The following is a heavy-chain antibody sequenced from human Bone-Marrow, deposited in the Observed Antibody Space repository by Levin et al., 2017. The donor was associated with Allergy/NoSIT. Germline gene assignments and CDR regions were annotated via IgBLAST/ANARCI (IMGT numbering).Heavy chain of an antibody. Sequence: GGSLRLSCAASGFTFSSYGMHWVRQAPGKGLEWVAVISYDGSNKYYADSVKGRFTISRDNSKNTLYLQMNSLRAEDTAVYYCAKGGSGYDWWDGWGQGTLVTVSS. V-gene: IGHV3-30*18. CDR1: GFTFSSYG. CDR3: AKGGSGYDWWDG. J-gene: IGHJ4*02. CDR2: ISYDGSNK. D-gene: IGHD5-12*01.